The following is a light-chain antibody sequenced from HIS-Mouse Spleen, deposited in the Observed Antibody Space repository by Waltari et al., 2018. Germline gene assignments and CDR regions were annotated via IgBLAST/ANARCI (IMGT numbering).Light chain of an antibody. CDR2: EGS. Sequence: QSALTQPASVSGSPGQSITISCTGTSSDVGSYNLVSWYQQHPGKAPKLMIYEGSKRPSGVSNRCSGSKSGNTASLTIPPLQAEDEADYYCCSYAGSSTLVFGGGTNLTVL. J-gene: IGLJ3*02. CDR3: CSYAGSSTLV. V-gene: IGLV2-23*01. CDR1: SSDVGSYNL.